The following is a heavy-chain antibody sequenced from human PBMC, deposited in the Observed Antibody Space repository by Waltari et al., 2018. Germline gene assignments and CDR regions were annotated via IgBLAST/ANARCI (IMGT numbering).Heavy chain of an antibody. Sequence: QVQLVQSGAEVKKPGASVKVSCKASGYIFTSYDIHWVRQATGQGLEWMGWMNANSGHTGYAQTFQGRITLTMNTSISTAYMELSSLRSDDTAMYYCAHPGTHIAVAGPDHDAFDIWGQGTMVTVSS. CDR1: GYIFTSYD. CDR2: MNANSGHT. CDR3: AHPGTHIAVAGPDHDAFDI. D-gene: IGHD6-19*01. J-gene: IGHJ3*02. V-gene: IGHV1-8*02.